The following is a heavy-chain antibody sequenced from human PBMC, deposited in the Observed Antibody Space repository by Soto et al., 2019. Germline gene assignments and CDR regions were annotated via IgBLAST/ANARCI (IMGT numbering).Heavy chain of an antibody. CDR2: ISAYNGNT. V-gene: IGHV1-18*04. CDR3: ARDRSVVGITHWRSSGYWPDAFDI. CDR1: GYTFTSYG. D-gene: IGHD3-22*01. Sequence: ASVKVSCKASGYTFTSYGISWVRQAPGQGLEWMGWISAYNGNTNYAQKLQGRVTMTTDTSTSTAYMELRSLRSDDTAVYYCARDRSVVGITHWRSSGYWPDAFDIWGQGTMVTVSS. J-gene: IGHJ3*02.